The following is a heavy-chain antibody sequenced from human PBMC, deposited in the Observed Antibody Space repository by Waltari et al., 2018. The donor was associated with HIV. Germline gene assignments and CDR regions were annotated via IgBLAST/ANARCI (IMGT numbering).Heavy chain of an antibody. V-gene: IGHV4-39*01. CDR1: GRSISSSRYY. CDR2: IYYSGST. CDR3: ARADIVLMVYAPHFDY. D-gene: IGHD2-8*01. J-gene: IGHJ4*02. Sequence: QLQLQESGPGLVKPSETLSLTCTVSGRSISSSRYYWGWIRLPPGKGLEWIGSIYYSGSTYYNPSLKSRVTISVDTSKNQFSLKLSSVTAADTAVYYCARADIVLMVYAPHFDYWGQGTLVTVSS.